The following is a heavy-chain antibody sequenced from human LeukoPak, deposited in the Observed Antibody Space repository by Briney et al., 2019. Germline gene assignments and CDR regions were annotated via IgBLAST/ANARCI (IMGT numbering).Heavy chain of an antibody. CDR2: ISYDGSNK. Sequence: GGSLRLSCAASGFTFSNYAMHWVRQAPGKGLEWVAVISYDGSNKYYADSVKGRFTISRDNSKNTLYLQMNSLRTEDTAVYYCARGDSSWDYFDYWGQGTLSPSPQ. V-gene: IGHV3-30-3*01. CDR3: ARGDSSWDYFDY. D-gene: IGHD6-13*01. J-gene: IGHJ4*02. CDR1: GFTFSNYA.